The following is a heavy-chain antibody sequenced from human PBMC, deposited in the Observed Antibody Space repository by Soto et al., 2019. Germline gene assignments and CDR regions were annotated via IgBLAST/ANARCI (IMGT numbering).Heavy chain of an antibody. J-gene: IGHJ5*02. D-gene: IGHD2-2*01. CDR1: GGSVSSGNYY. CDR3: AREQGYCSSISCYNWFDP. V-gene: IGHV4-61*01. CDR2: IYYGSS. Sequence: SETLSLTCTVSGGSVSSGNYYWSWIRQPPGKGLEWIGYIYYGSSNYNPSLKSRVSISIDTSKNQFSLKLSSVTAADTAVHYCAREQGYCSSISCYNWFDPWGQGTLVTVSS.